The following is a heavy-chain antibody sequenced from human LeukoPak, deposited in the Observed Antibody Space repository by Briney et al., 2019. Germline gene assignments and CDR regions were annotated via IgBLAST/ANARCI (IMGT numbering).Heavy chain of an antibody. V-gene: IGHV4-59*01. D-gene: IGHD6-13*01. CDR3: ARRPVSSSPLYSTYYYFFYNDL. J-gene: IGHJ6*03. Sequence: PSETLSLTCSVSDDSITMYYWTWIRQPPGKGLEWIGYVDHTGSTNFNPSLNGRVSISRDTTKNLFSLRLRSVTAADTAVYFCARRPVSSSPLYSTYYYFFYNDLWGKRTKGNISS. CDR2: VDHTGST. CDR1: DDSITMYY.